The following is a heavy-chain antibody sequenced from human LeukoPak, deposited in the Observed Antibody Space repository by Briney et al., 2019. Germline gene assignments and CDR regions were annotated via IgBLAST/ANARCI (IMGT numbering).Heavy chain of an antibody. CDR3: ARDGVAAAGTYYYYYYMDV. Sequence: GASVKVSCKASGYTFTGYYMHWVRQAPGQGLEWMGWINPNSGGTYYAQKFQGRVTMTSDTSISTAYMELSRLRSDNTAVYYCARDGVAAAGTYYYYYYMDVWGKGTTVTISS. D-gene: IGHD6-13*01. J-gene: IGHJ6*03. V-gene: IGHV1-2*02. CDR2: INPNSGGT. CDR1: GYTFTGYY.